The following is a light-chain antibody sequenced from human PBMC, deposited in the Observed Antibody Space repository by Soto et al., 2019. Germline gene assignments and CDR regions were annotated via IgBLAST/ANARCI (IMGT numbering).Light chain of an antibody. CDR3: SSYTSSSTYV. Sequence: QSALTQPPSASGSPGQSVAISCTGTSSDVGGYNYVSWYQQHPGKAPKLMIYEVNKRPSGVSNRFSGSMSGNTASLTISGLQAEDEADYYCSSYTSSSTYVFGTGTKVTVL. J-gene: IGLJ1*01. V-gene: IGLV2-14*01. CDR1: SSDVGGYNY. CDR2: EVN.